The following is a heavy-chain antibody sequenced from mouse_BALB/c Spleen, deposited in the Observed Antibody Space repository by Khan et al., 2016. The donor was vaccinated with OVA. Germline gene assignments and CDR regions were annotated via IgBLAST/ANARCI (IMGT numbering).Heavy chain of an antibody. J-gene: IGHJ1*01. CDR3: ARRSV. CDR2: ITYSGSN. Sequence: EVQLQESGPGLVKPSQSLSLTCTVTGYSITSDYAWNWIRQFPGNKLEWMGYITYSGSNSYNPSLKSRISITRDTSKKQFFLQLNSVTTEDTATYFCARRSVWGAGTTVTVSS. CDR1: GYSITSDYA. V-gene: IGHV3-2*02.